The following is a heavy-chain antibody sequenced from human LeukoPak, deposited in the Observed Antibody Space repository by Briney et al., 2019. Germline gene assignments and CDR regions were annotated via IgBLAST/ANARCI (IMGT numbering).Heavy chain of an antibody. D-gene: IGHD2-15*01. CDR3: ARDFGRLPDDAFDI. Sequence: GRSLRLSCAASGFTFSSYAMHWVRQAPGKGLEWVAVISYDGSNKYYADSVKGRFTISRDNSKNTLYLQMNSLRAEDTAVYYCARDFGRLPDDAFDIWGQGTMVTVSS. CDR2: ISYDGSNK. J-gene: IGHJ3*02. CDR1: GFTFSSYA. V-gene: IGHV3-30-3*01.